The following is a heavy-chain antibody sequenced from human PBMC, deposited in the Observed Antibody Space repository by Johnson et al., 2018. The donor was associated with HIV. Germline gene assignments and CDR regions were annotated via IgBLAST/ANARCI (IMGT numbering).Heavy chain of an antibody. CDR3: AKGYGSGSYYNGNAFDI. CDR1: GFTFGDYA. V-gene: IGHV3-9*01. Sequence: VQLVESGGGLVQPGRSLRLSCTASGFTFGDYAMSWVRQAPGKGLEWVSGISWNSGSIGYAASVKGRFTLSRDNAKNSLYVQMNSLRVEDTALYYCAKGYGSGSYYNGNAFDIWGQGTLVTVSS. CDR2: ISWNSGSI. D-gene: IGHD3-10*01. J-gene: IGHJ3*02.